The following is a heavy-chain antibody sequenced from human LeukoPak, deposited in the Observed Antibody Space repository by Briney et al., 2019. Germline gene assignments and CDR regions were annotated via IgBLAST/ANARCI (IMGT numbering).Heavy chain of an antibody. CDR3: ARGTGYYYDSSGYEY. CDR1: GYTFTSYG. Sequence: ASVKVSCKASGYTFTSYGISWVRQAPGQGLEWMGWISAYNGNTNYAQKLQGRVTMTTDTSTGTAYMELRSLRSDDTAVYYCARGTGYYYDSSGYEYWGQGTLVTVSS. V-gene: IGHV1-18*01. CDR2: ISAYNGNT. J-gene: IGHJ4*02. D-gene: IGHD3-22*01.